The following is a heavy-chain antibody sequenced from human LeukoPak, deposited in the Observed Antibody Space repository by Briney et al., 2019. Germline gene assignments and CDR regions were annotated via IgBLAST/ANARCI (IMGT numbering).Heavy chain of an antibody. V-gene: IGHV4-61*02. CDR3: ARGPYSYDSSGAFDI. Sequence: SETLSLTCTVSGDSISSGDYYWSWIRQPAGKGLEWLGRISSSGSTNYNPSLKSRVTISVDTSKNQYSLKLSSVTAADTAVYFCARGPYSYDSSGAFDIWGQGTLVTVSS. CDR2: ISSSGST. J-gene: IGHJ4*02. CDR1: GDSISSGDYY. D-gene: IGHD3-22*01.